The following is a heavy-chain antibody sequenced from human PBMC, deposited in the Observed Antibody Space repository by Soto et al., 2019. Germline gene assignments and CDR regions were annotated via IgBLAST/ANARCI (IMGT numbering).Heavy chain of an antibody. J-gene: IGHJ3*02. CDR3: ARDRDYGDYVISAFDI. D-gene: IGHD4-17*01. CDR1: GFTFSSYA. Sequence: GESLKISCAASGFTFSSYAMNWVRQAPGKGLEWVSYISSSSSTIYYADSVKGRFTISRDIAKNSLYLQMNSLRAEDTAVYYCARDRDYGDYVISAFDIWGQGTMVTVSS. CDR2: ISSSSSTI. V-gene: IGHV3-48*01.